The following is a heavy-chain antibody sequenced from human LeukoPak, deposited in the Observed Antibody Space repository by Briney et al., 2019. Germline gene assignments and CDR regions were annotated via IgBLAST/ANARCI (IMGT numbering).Heavy chain of an antibody. J-gene: IGHJ3*02. CDR2: IYPGDSGT. V-gene: IGHV5-51*01. CDR3: ASSPAVAGDVGAFDI. D-gene: IGHD6-19*01. Sequence: GESLKISCKGSGYSFTSYWIGRVRQMPGKGPEWMGIIYPGDSGTRYSPSFQGQVTISADKSISTAYLQWSSLKASDTAMYYCASSPAVAGDVGAFDIWGQGTMVTVSS. CDR1: GYSFTSYW.